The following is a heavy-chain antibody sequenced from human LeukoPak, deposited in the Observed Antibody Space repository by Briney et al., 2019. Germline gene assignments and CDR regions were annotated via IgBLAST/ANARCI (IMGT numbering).Heavy chain of an antibody. CDR3: AKDTGWSGTWFDP. D-gene: IGHD3-3*01. J-gene: IGHJ5*02. CDR2: ISYDGSNK. CDR1: GFTFSGYA. Sequence: GGSLRLSCAASGFTFSGYAMHWVRQAPGKGLEWVAVISYDGSNKYYADSVKGRFTISRDNSKNTLYLQMNSLRAEDTAVYYCAKDTGWSGTWFDPWGQGTLVTVSS. V-gene: IGHV3-30-3*01.